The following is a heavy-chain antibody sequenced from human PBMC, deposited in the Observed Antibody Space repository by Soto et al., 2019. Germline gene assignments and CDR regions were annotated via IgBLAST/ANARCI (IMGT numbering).Heavy chain of an antibody. D-gene: IGHD3-22*01. V-gene: IGHV4-39*01. CDR2: IYYSGST. CDR1: GGSISSSSYY. Sequence: SETLSLTCTVSGGSISSSSYYWGWVRQPPGKGLEWIGSIYYSGSTYYNPSLKSRVTISVDTSKNQFSLKLSSVTAADTAVYYCARHLLWYYYDSSGCFDYWGQGTLVTVSS. CDR3: ARHLLWYYYDSSGCFDY. J-gene: IGHJ4*02.